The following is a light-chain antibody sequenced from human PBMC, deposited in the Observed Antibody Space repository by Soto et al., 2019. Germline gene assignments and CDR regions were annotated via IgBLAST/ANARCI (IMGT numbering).Light chain of an antibody. J-gene: IGKJ5*01. V-gene: IGKV3-20*01. CDR2: GAS. Sequence: EIVMTQSPATLSVSPGERATLSCRASQSFSSNLAWYQQKPGQAPRLLISGASNRATGIPDRFSGSGSGTDLTLTISRLEPDDFALYFCQQYGGSPITFGLGT. CDR3: QQYGGSPIT. CDR1: QSFSSN.